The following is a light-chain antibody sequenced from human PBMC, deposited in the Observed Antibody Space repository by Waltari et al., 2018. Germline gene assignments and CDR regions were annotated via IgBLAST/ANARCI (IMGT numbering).Light chain of an antibody. CDR1: QSVSSS. J-gene: IGKJ4*01. CDR3: QQNTNWPLT. Sequence: EIVMTQSPATLSLSPGERATLSCRASQSVSSSLAWYQQKPGQAPRLLIYGASSRATGIPDRFSGSGSGKEFTLTISSLEPEDVAVYYCQQNTNWPLTFGGGTKVEIK. CDR2: GAS. V-gene: IGKV3D-15*01.